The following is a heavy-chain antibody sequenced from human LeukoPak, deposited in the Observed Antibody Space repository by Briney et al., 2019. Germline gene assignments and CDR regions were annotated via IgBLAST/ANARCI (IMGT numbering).Heavy chain of an antibody. J-gene: IGHJ4*02. CDR1: GGSISSGSYY. D-gene: IGHD3-10*01. Sequence: SETLSLTCTVSGGSISSGSYYWSWIRQPAGKGLEWIGRIYTSGSTNYNPSLKSRVTISVDTSKNQFSLKLSSVTAADTAVYYCARISRGYFDYWGQGTLVTVSS. V-gene: IGHV4-61*02. CDR3: ARISRGYFDY. CDR2: IYTSGST.